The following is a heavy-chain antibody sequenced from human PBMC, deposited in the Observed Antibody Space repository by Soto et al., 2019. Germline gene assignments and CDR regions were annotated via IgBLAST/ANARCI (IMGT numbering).Heavy chain of an antibody. J-gene: IGHJ4*02. V-gene: IGHV1-69*13. CDR3: ASPKVNSCSGGSCYSGIDY. Sequence: SVKVSCKASGGTFSSYAISWVRQAPGQGLEWMGGIIPIFGTANYAQKFQGRVTITADESTSTAYMELSSLRSEDTAVYYCASPKVNSCSGGSCYSGIDYWGQGTLVTVSS. CDR2: IIPIFGTA. CDR1: GGTFSSYA. D-gene: IGHD2-15*01.